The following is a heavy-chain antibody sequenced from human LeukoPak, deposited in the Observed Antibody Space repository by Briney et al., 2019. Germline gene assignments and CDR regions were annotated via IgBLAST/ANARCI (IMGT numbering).Heavy chain of an antibody. V-gene: IGHV4-39*01. Sequence: SETLSLTCTVSGGSISSSSYYWGWIRQPPGKGLEWIGSMCYSGSTYYNPSLKSRVTISVDTSKNQFSLELTSVTAADTAVYYCARHSGSYLKSALHIWGQGTMVTVSS. CDR2: MCYSGST. CDR1: GGSISSSSYY. CDR3: ARHSGSYLKSALHI. J-gene: IGHJ3*02. D-gene: IGHD1-26*01.